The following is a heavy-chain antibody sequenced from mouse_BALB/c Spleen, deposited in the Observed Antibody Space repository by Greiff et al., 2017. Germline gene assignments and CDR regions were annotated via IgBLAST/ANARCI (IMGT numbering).Heavy chain of an antibody. CDR1: GYTFTSYV. J-gene: IGHJ4*01. Sequence: EVQLQQSGPELVKPGASVKMSCKASGYTFTSYVMHWVKQKPGQGLEWIGYINPYNDGTKYNEKFKGKATLTSDKSSSTAYMELSSLTSEDSAVYYCARGLYYRYEGYAMDYWGQGTSVTGSS. CDR3: ARGLYYRYEGYAMDY. D-gene: IGHD2-14*01. CDR2: INPYNDGT. V-gene: IGHV1-14*01.